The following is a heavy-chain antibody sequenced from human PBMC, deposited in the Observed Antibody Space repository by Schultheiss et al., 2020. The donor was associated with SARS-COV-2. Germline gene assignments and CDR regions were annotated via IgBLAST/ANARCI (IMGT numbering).Heavy chain of an antibody. Sequence: SETLSLTCTVSGGSISSYYWSWIRQPPGKGLEWIGYIYYSGSTNYNPSLKSRVTISVDTSKNQFSLKLSSVTAADTAVYYCARDIAVAGYFDYWGQGTLVTVSS. V-gene: IGHV4-59*12. D-gene: IGHD6-19*01. CDR2: IYYSGST. CDR1: GGSISSYY. CDR3: ARDIAVAGYFDY. J-gene: IGHJ4*02.